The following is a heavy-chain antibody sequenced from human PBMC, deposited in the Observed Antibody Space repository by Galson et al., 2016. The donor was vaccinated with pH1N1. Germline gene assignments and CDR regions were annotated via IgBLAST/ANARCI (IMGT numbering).Heavy chain of an antibody. D-gene: IGHD3-10*01. CDR2: IIPIFGTT. CDR1: GGTFSNSA. CDR3: ASPAIVRGVVYYHYGMDF. V-gene: IGHV1-69*13. Sequence: SVKVSCKASGGTFSNSAVSWVRQAPGQGLEWMGGIIPIFGTTNYAQKIQGRVTITADQITSTSYMELSSLRSEDTAIYYCASPAIVRGVVYYHYGMDFWGQGTTVTVSS. J-gene: IGHJ6*02.